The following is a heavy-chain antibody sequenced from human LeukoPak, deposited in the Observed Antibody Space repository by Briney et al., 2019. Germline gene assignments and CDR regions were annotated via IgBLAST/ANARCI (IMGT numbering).Heavy chain of an antibody. CDR1: GGSFSGYY. V-gene: IGHV4-34*01. CDR2: INHSGST. Sequence: SETLSLTCAVYGGSFSGYYWSWIRQPPGKGLEWIGEINHSGSTNYNPSLKSRVTISVDTSKNQFSLKLSSVTAADTAVYYCARGPLRLAMVRGVILDYWGQETLVTVSS. CDR3: ARGPLRLAMVRGVILDY. J-gene: IGHJ4*02. D-gene: IGHD3-10*01.